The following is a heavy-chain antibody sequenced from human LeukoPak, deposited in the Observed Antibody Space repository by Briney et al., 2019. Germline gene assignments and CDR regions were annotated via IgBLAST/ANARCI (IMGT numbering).Heavy chain of an antibody. CDR1: GGAFSGYY. CDR3: ARRLLPIVVVRGGAFDI. D-gene: IGHD3-22*01. J-gene: IGHJ3*02. V-gene: IGHV4-34*01. Sequence: PSETLSLTCAVYGGAFSGYYWGWIRQPPGKGLEWLGGLYYSGSTYYNQSLKSRVTISVDTSKNQFSLKLSSVTAADTAVYYCARRLLPIVVVRGGAFDIWGQGTMVTVSS. CDR2: LYYSGST.